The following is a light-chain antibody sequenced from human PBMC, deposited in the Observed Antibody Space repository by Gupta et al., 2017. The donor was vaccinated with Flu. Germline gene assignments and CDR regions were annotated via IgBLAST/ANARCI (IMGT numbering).Light chain of an antibody. CDR1: QILSSN. J-gene: IGKJ1*01. CDR2: SAS. V-gene: IGKV3-15*01. CDR3: QQCKSWPWM. Sequence: ENVMTQSRATLSVSLGERSHLSCRASQILSSNLAWCQQKPGQAPRLLSSSASSRAASFPARFSGSGSGTELTLTITRLQSEDFAIYYCQQCKSWPWMFGQGTKVEIK.